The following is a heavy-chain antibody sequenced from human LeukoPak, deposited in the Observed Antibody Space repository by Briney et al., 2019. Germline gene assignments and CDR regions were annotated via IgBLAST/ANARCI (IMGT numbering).Heavy chain of an antibody. V-gene: IGHV4-31*03. Sequence: ASQTLSLTCTVSGDSISSGGYYWIWIRQHPGKGLEWIGYIYYSGSTYYNPSLKSRVTMSVDTSKNQFSLKLSSVTAADTAVYYCARDSLEGAFDIWGQGTMVTVSS. CDR3: ARDSLEGAFDI. CDR1: GDSISSGGYY. CDR2: IYYSGST. J-gene: IGHJ3*02.